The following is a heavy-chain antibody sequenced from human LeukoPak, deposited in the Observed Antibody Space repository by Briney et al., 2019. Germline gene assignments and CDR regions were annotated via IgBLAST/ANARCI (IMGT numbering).Heavy chain of an antibody. V-gene: IGHV3-23*01. Sequence: GGSLRLSCAASGFTFRSYAMSWVRQAPGQALEWVSVISDSGASTYYADSVKGRFTISRDNSKNTLYLQMNSLRVEDTAVYYCAKGGGYSSSSPVDYWGQGTLVTVSS. CDR2: ISDSGAST. CDR3: AKGGGYSSSSPVDY. CDR1: GFTFRSYA. D-gene: IGHD6-6*01. J-gene: IGHJ4*02.